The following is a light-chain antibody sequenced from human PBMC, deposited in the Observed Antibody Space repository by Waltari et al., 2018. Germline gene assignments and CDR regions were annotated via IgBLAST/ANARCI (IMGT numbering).Light chain of an antibody. CDR3: QHLNSHPFT. J-gene: IGKJ3*01. V-gene: IGKV1-9*01. CDR1: QGVSSY. CDR2: GAS. Sequence: DIQLTQSPSFLSASVGDRVTITCRASQGVSSYLAWYQQKPGKAPHLLIYGASTLQSGVPSRFSGSGSGTEFTLTISSLQPEDFATYYCQHLNSHPFTFGPGSKVDIK.